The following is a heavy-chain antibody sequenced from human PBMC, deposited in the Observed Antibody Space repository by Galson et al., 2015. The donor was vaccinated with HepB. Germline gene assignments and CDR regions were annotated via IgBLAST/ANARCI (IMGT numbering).Heavy chain of an antibody. V-gene: IGHV1-8*01. D-gene: IGHD6-19*01. CDR3: ARTFYTTYSSGWYYSYGMDV. CDR2: MNPNCGNT. J-gene: IGHJ6*02. CDR1: GYTFTSYD. Sequence: SVKVSCKASGYTFTSYDINWVRQATGQGLEWVGWMNPNCGNTGYAQKFQGRVTMARNTSISTAYMELSSLRSEDTAVYYCARTFYTTYSSGWYYSYGMDVWGQGTTVTVSS.